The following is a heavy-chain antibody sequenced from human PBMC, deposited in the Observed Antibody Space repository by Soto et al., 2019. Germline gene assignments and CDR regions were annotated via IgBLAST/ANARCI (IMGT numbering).Heavy chain of an antibody. D-gene: IGHD3-10*01. J-gene: IGHJ5*02. CDR3: ARDRMGNYYGSGEFDP. Sequence: QVQLQESGPGLVKPSQTLSLTCTVSGGSISSGDYYWSWIRQPPGKGLEWIGYIYYSGSTYYNPSLKSRVTISXXTXKXRFSLKLSSVTAADTAVYYCARDRMGNYYGSGEFDPWGQGTLVTVSS. CDR1: GGSISSGDYY. CDR2: IYYSGST. V-gene: IGHV4-30-4*01.